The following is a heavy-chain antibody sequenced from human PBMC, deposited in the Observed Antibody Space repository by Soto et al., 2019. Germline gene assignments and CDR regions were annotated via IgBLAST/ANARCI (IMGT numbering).Heavy chain of an antibody. V-gene: IGHV4-61*01. D-gene: IGHD7-27*01. CDR2: SRSV. J-gene: IGHJ4*02. Sequence: QMELQESGPGLVKPSETQSLTCAVSGASVSSYSDSWSWIRQPPGKGLEWIGYSRSVNYNPSLKSRVTISLDTSKNQFSLKLSSVTAADTAVYYCARDNLGSIDYWGQGTLVTVSS. CDR1: GASVSSYSDS. CDR3: ARDNLGSIDY.